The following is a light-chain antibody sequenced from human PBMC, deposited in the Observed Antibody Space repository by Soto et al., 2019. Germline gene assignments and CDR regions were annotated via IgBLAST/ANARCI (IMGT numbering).Light chain of an antibody. CDR3: QKYNRAPFT. CDR2: AAS. V-gene: IGKV1-27*01. CDR1: PGIIND. Sequence: IHMTQSPSSLSASVGDRVTITCRASPGIINDLAWYQQKPGKVPKLLVYAASTLHSGVPSRFSGSGSGTVFTLTISSLQPEDVATFFCQKYNRAPFTVGPGTKVDSK. J-gene: IGKJ3*01.